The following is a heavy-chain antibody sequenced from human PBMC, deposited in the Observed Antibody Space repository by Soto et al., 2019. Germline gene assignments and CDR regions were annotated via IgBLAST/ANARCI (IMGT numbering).Heavy chain of an antibody. CDR1: GYSFIDYY. Sequence: ASVKVSCTTSGYSFIDYYVHWVRQAPGQGLEWVGWINPNSGASKYAENFQGRVTMTRDRSTSTVYMELAGLRSDDTAVYYCARWGPQGLAHYSYYDMDGWGQGTKVTV. CDR2: INPNSGAS. CDR3: ARWGPQGLAHYSYYDMDG. D-gene: IGHD6-25*01. J-gene: IGHJ6*02. V-gene: IGHV1-2*02.